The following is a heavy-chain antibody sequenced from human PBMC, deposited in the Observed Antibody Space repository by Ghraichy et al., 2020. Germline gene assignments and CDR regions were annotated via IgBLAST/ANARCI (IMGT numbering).Heavy chain of an antibody. CDR1: GYTFTGYY. V-gene: IGHV1-2*02. CDR2: INPNSGGT. Sequence: ASVKVSCKASGYTFTGYYMHWVRQAPGQGLEWMGWINPNSGGTNYAQKFQGRVTMTRDTSISTAYMEPSRLRSDDTAVYYCARDWGMGFNWFDPWGQGTLVTVSS. CDR3: ARDWGMGFNWFDP. J-gene: IGHJ5*02. D-gene: IGHD2-8*01.